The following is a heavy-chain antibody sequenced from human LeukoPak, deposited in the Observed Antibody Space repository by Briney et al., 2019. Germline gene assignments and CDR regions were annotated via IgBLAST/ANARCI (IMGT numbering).Heavy chain of an antibody. D-gene: IGHD3-22*01. CDR2: IYYSGST. Sequence: PSETLSLTCTISGGSISSYYWSWIRQPPGKGLDWIGYIYYSGSTNYNPSLKSRVTISVDTSKNQFSLKLSSVTAADTAVYYCARVVSYYYDSSGYSVAPRSYNWFDPWGQGTLVTVSS. CDR1: GGSISSYY. V-gene: IGHV4-59*01. CDR3: ARVVSYYYDSSGYSVAPRSYNWFDP. J-gene: IGHJ5*02.